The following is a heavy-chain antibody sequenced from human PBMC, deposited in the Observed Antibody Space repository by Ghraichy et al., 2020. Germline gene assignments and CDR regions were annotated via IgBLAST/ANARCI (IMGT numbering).Heavy chain of an antibody. Sequence: ASVKVSCKASGYTFTSYYIHWVRQAPGQGLEWMGLIDPSGGSTTYAQKFQGRVTMTRDTSTSSLYMELSSLRSEDTAVYYCARETYYYDTSGYYPYYFDYWGQGTLVTVSS. J-gene: IGHJ4*02. V-gene: IGHV1-46*01. D-gene: IGHD3-22*01. CDR1: GYTFTSYY. CDR3: ARETYYYDTSGYYPYYFDY. CDR2: IDPSGGST.